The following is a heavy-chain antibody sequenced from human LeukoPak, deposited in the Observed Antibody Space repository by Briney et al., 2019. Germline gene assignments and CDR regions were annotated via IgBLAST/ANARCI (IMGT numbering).Heavy chain of an antibody. D-gene: IGHD3-22*01. CDR1: GFTFSDYY. CDR3: ARGSPRGWEYDSSGGALIDY. J-gene: IGHJ4*02. V-gene: IGHV3-11*01. CDR2: ISSSGSTI. Sequence: PGGSLRLPCAASGFTFSDYYMSWTRQAPGKGLEWVSYISSSGSTIYYADSVKGRFTISRDNAKNSLYLQMNSLRAEDTAVYYCARGSPRGWEYDSSGGALIDYWGQGTLVTVSS.